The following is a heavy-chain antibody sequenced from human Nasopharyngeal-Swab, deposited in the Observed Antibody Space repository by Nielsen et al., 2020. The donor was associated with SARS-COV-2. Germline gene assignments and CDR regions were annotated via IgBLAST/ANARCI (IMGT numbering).Heavy chain of an antibody. J-gene: IGHJ4*02. V-gene: IGHV3-30*04. Sequence: GGSLRLSCAASGFTFSSYAMHWVRQAPGKGLEWVAVISYDGSNKYYADSVKGRFTISRDNSKNTLYLQMNSLRAEDTAVYYCARGGDYYGSGSYYCGYRGQGTLVTVSS. CDR3: ARGGDYYGSGSYYCGY. CDR1: GFTFSSYA. D-gene: IGHD3-10*01. CDR2: ISYDGSNK.